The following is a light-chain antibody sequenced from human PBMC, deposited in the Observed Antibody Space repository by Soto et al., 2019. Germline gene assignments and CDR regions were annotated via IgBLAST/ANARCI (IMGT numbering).Light chain of an antibody. CDR3: CSYAGSYTFVV. Sequence: QSVLTQPRSVSGSPGQSVTISCTGTSSVVGGYNYVSWYQQHPGKAPKLMIYDVSKRPSGVPDRFSGSKSGNTASLTISGLQAEDETDYYCCSYAGSYTFVVFGGGTKVTVL. CDR2: DVS. V-gene: IGLV2-11*01. J-gene: IGLJ2*01. CDR1: SSVVGGYNY.